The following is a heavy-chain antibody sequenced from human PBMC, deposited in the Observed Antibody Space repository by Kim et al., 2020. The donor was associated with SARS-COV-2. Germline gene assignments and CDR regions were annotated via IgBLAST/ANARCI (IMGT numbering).Heavy chain of an antibody. Sequence: NYNASRKSRVTTSVDTAKSQFSLKLSSVTAADTAVYYCARAHSSSGSFDYWGQGTLVTVSS. V-gene: IGHV4-59*01. D-gene: IGHD6-6*01. CDR3: ARAHSSSGSFDY. J-gene: IGHJ4*02.